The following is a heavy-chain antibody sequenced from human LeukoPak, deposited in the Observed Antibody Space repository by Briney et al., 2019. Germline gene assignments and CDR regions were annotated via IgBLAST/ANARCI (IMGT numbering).Heavy chain of an antibody. CDR1: GFTFSSYG. CDR3: AKDRYSYAFEYSDS. J-gene: IGHJ4*02. V-gene: IGHV3-30*18. Sequence: GGSLRLSCAASGFTFSSYGMHWVRQAPGKGLDWVAVISNDGSKKYYADSVKGRFTISRDNSKNTLSLQVSSLRAEDTAVYYCAKDRYSYAFEYSDSWGQGTLVTVSS. CDR2: ISNDGSKK. D-gene: IGHD5-18*01.